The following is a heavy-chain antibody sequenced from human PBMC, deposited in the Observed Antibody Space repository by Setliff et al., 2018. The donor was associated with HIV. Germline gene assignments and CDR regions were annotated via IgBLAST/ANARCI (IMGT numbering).Heavy chain of an antibody. CDR1: GGSISSSRYY. Sequence: TLSLTCTVSGGSISSSRYYWGWIRQPPGKGLEWIGSIYYSGSTDYNPSLKSRVTISVDTSKNQFSLKLSSVTAADTAVHYCASNYCSAGSCYHDYWGQGTLVTVSS. D-gene: IGHD2-15*01. J-gene: IGHJ4*02. CDR2: IYYSGST. CDR3: ASNYCSAGSCYHDY. V-gene: IGHV4-39*01.